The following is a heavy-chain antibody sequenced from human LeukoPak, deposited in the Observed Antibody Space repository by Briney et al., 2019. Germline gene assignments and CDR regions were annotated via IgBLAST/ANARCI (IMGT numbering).Heavy chain of an antibody. CDR2: ITATGSTI. D-gene: IGHD1-26*01. V-gene: IGHV3-48*03. J-gene: IGHJ3*01. CDR3: ARYIIVGATGAFDV. Sequence: GGSLRLSCAASGLSFSSSGMNWVRQAPGKGLEWVSYITATGSTIYYADSVKGRFTISRDNARSSLFLSMSSLRAEDTAVYYSARYIIVGATGAFDVWGQGTMVAVS. CDR1: GLSFSSSG.